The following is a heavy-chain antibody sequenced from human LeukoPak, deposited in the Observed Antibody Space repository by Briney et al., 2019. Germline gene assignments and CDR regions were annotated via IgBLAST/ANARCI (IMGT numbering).Heavy chain of an antibody. CDR1: GYGFSNYW. Sequence: GESLKISCKASGYGFSNYWIGWVRQMTGKGLEWMGIIYPGDSETRYSPSFQGQVTISADKSISTAYLQWSSLKASDTAMYYCARLFRYCISSTCYPDYWGQGSLVTVSS. V-gene: IGHV5-51*01. CDR2: IYPGDSET. J-gene: IGHJ4*02. D-gene: IGHD2/OR15-2a*01. CDR3: ARLFRYCISSTCYPDY.